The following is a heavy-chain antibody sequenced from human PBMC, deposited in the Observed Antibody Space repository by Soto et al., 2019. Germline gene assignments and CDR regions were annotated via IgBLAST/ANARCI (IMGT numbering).Heavy chain of an antibody. CDR1: GYTFTSYA. V-gene: IGHV1-3*01. J-gene: IGHJ5*02. D-gene: IGHD2-2*01. Sequence: ASVKVSCKASGYTFTSYAMHWVRQAPGQRLEWMGWINAGNGNTKYSQKFQGRVTITRDTSASTAYMELSSPRSEDTAVYYCARGRYCSSTSCSFYNWFDPWGQGTLVTVSS. CDR3: ARGRYCSSTSCSFYNWFDP. CDR2: INAGNGNT.